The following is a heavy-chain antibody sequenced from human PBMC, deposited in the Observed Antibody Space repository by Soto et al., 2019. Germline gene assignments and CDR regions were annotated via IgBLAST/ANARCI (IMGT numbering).Heavy chain of an antibody. Sequence: SETLSLTCTVSGGSISSGGYYWSWIRQHPGKGLEWIGYIYYSGSTYYNPSLKSRVTISVDTSKNQFSLKLSSVTAADTAVYYCASSKWFGESRRYRGAFDIWGQGTMVTVSS. CDR2: IYYSGST. V-gene: IGHV4-31*03. CDR1: GGSISSGGYY. J-gene: IGHJ3*02. D-gene: IGHD3-10*01. CDR3: ASSKWFGESRRYRGAFDI.